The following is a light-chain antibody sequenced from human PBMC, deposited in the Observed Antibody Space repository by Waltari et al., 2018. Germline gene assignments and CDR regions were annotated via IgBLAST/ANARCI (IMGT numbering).Light chain of an antibody. CDR1: QILNTY. Sequence: EIVLTQSPATLSVSPGETVIVSCRASQILNTYLAWFQQKPGQGPRLLVYGASTRATGIPHRFSGSGSGTDFTLTISNIQSEDFAVYYCHQYKNWPPYTFGQGTKVDIK. V-gene: IGKV3D-15*01. CDR2: GAS. J-gene: IGKJ2*01. CDR3: HQYKNWPPYT.